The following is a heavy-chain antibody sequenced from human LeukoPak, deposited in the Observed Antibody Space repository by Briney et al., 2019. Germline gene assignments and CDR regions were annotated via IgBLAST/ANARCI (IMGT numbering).Heavy chain of an antibody. D-gene: IGHD1-1*01. CDR3: ASHRGDYATGYFDY. Sequence: PGGSLRLSCAASGLTFRNYGVHWVRQAPGKGLEWVAIISYDGSNKYYADSVRGRFTISKDNSQNTLYLQMNSLRAEDTAVYYCASHRGDYATGYFDYWGQGTLVTVSS. CDR2: ISYDGSNK. CDR1: GLTFRNYG. J-gene: IGHJ4*02. V-gene: IGHV3-30*03.